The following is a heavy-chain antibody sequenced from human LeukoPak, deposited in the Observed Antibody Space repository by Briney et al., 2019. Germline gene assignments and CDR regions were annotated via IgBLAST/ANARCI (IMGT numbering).Heavy chain of an antibody. CDR2: AYYGGDT. CDR3: ARLFSGGWPYFYGLGA. V-gene: IGHV4-39*01. J-gene: IGHJ6*02. CDR1: GDSITSSGVY. Sequence: PSETLSLTCTVAGDSITSSGVYWGWVRQPPGKGLEWVGCAYYGGDTYSNPSLKSRITISFDTSKNQFSLSLSSVTAADTALYFCARLFSGGWPYFYGLGAWGQGTTVTVSS. D-gene: IGHD6-19*01.